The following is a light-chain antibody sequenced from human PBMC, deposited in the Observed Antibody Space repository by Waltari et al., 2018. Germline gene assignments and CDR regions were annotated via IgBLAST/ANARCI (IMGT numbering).Light chain of an antibody. CDR1: QSVSRY. Sequence: DIKMTQSPSSLSASEEDTDSITCRESQSVSRYLNWYQQRPGEAPNLLIYTASNLQGGVPSRFSGSGSGTDFTLTIDSLQPEDFATYYCQQSDGIPFTFGQGTKLEVK. CDR3: QQSDGIPFT. J-gene: IGKJ2*01. V-gene: IGKV1-39*01. CDR2: TAS.